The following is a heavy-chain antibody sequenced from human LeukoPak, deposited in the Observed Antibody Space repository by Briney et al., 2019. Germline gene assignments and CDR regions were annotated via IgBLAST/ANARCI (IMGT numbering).Heavy chain of an antibody. CDR2: IRYEGSNK. D-gene: IGHD4-17*01. CDR1: GFTFSSYG. Sequence: PGGSLRLSCAASGFTFSSYGMHWVRQAPGKGLEWGAFIRYEGSNKYYADSVKGRFTISRDNSKNTLYLQMNSLRAEDTAVYSCARAFATTVTHLYGFDYWGQGTLVTVSS. J-gene: IGHJ4*02. V-gene: IGHV3-30*02. CDR3: ARAFATTVTHLYGFDY.